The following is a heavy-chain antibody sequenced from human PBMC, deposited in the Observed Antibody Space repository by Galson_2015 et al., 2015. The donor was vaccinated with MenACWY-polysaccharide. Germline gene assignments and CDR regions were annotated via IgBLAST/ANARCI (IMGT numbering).Heavy chain of an antibody. CDR2: TYRGSN. J-gene: IGHJ3*02. D-gene: IGHD2-15*01. Sequence: CAIYGDSVSNNHVAWNWIRQSPSRGLEWLGRTYRGSNQYAASMRGRIAINSDTSTNQLSLQLSSVTPDDTGLYYCARGAYSSFDIWDQGTMVTASS. CDR3: ARGAYSSFDI. V-gene: IGHV6-1*01. CDR1: GDSVSNNHVA.